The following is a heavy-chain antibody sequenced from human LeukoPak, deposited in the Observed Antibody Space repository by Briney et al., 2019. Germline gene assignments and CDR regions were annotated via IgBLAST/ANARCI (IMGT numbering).Heavy chain of an antibody. J-gene: IGHJ4*02. V-gene: IGHV3-23*01. Sequence: GGSLRLSCAASGFTFSSYSMNWVRQAPGKGLEWVSEISGSGESTYYGDSVKGRFTISRDNSKNTLYLQMNSLRAGDTAIYYCAREHWDFDYWGQGTLVTVSS. CDR2: ISGSGEST. CDR3: AREHWDFDY. D-gene: IGHD7-27*01. CDR1: GFTFSSYS.